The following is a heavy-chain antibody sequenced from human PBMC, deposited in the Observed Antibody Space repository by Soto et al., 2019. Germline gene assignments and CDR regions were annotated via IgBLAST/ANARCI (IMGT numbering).Heavy chain of an antibody. V-gene: IGHV4-31*03. CDR1: GGSISSGGYY. CDR3: ARAQNHNWNYRYWYFDL. CDR2: IYYSGST. J-gene: IGHJ2*01. Sequence: SETLSLTCTVSGGSISSGGYYWSWIRQHPGKGLEWIGYIYYSGSTYYNPSLKSRVTISVDTSKNQFSLKLSSVTAADTAVYYCARAQNHNWNYRYWYFDLWGRGTLVTVSS. D-gene: IGHD1-7*01.